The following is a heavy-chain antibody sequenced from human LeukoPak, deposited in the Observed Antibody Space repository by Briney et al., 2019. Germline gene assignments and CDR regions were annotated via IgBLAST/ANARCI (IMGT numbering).Heavy chain of an antibody. D-gene: IGHD3-10*01. Sequence: GGSLRLSCAASGFTFTNYVMAWVRQAPGKGLEWVSSITGSGDSAYYADSVKGRFTISRDTSKSTLYLQMNSLRVEDTALYYCARDPLWFGELSHFDYWGQGNLVTVSS. J-gene: IGHJ4*02. CDR2: ITGSGDSA. CDR1: GFTFTNYV. V-gene: IGHV3-23*01. CDR3: ARDPLWFGELSHFDY.